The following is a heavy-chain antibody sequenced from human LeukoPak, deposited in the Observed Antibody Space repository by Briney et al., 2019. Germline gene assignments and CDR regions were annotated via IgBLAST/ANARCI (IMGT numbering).Heavy chain of an antibody. J-gene: IGHJ5*02. CDR1: GFIFSSYG. CDR2: IWYDGSNK. Sequence: GGSLRLSCAASGFIFSSYGMHWVRQAPGKGLEWVAVIWYDGSNKYYADSVKGRFTISRDNSENTLYLQMNSLRAEDTAVYYCARDSGYHTQEVDPWGQGTLVTVSS. CDR3: ARDSGYHTQEVDP. D-gene: IGHD5-12*01. V-gene: IGHV3-33*01.